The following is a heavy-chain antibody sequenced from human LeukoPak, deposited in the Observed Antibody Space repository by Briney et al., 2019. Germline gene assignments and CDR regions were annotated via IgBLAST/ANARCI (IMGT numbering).Heavy chain of an antibody. J-gene: IGHJ4*02. CDR3: ARVPIMITFGGVIANDY. V-gene: IGHV4-59*12. CDR1: GGSISSYY. Sequence: LETLSLTCTVSGGSISSYYWSWIRQPPGKGLEWIGYIYYSGSTYYNPSLKSRVTISVDTSKNQFSLKLSSVTAADTAVYYCARVPIMITFGGVIANDYWGQGTLVTVSS. D-gene: IGHD3-16*02. CDR2: IYYSGST.